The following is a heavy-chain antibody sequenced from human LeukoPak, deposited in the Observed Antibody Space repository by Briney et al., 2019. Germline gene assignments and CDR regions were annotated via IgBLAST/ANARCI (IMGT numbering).Heavy chain of an antibody. Sequence: EGSLRLSCASSGFTFRSDLMYWVRHAPGRGTVWVSGIKPDGTYTHYADSVKGRFTISRDDAKNTLYLQMNSLRVEDTAVYYCANYWYPWGPGTLVTVSS. CDR3: ANYWYP. D-gene: IGHD2-8*02. V-gene: IGHV3-74*01. J-gene: IGHJ5*02. CDR2: IKPDGTYT. CDR1: GFTFRSDL.